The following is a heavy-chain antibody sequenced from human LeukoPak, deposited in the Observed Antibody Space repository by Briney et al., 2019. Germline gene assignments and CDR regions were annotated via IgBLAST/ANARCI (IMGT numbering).Heavy chain of an antibody. CDR1: GFTFSSYG. CDR2: ISYDGSNK. CDR3: AKDRIAVAGTEFNY. V-gene: IGHV3-30*18. J-gene: IGHJ4*02. Sequence: GGSXRLSCXXSGFTFSSYGMHWVRQAPGKGLEGVAVISYDGSNKYYADSVKGRFTISRDNSKNTLYLQMNSLRAEDTAVYYCAKDRIAVAGTEFNYWGQGTLVTVSS. D-gene: IGHD6-19*01.